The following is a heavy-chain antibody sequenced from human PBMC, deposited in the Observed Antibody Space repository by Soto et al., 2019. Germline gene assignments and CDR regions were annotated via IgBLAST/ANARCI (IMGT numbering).Heavy chain of an antibody. CDR2: VYYSGAT. CDR3: ARGNDWKSSTFDI. Sequence: QVQLQESGPGLVKPSETLSLTCTVAGGSLTDHYWNWFRQSPGRGLQWIGYVYYSGATSYYPSLTSRGTMTVDTSKNQFSLKLRSVTAADTAVYFCARGNDWKSSTFDIWGQGTMVSVSS. J-gene: IGHJ3*02. CDR1: GGSLTDHY. V-gene: IGHV4-59*11. D-gene: IGHD2-21*01.